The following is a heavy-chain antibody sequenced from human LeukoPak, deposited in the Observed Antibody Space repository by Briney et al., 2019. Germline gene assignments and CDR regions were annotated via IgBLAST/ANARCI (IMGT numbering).Heavy chain of an antibody. CDR1: GFTFSDYY. Sequence: GGSLRLSCAASGFTFSDYYMSWIRQAPGKGLEWVAVISHDDTFEAYANSVKGRFTISRDDSKNTLYVQMNSLRIEDTAFYYCARDISNYFDYWGLGTLVTVSS. J-gene: IGHJ4*02. CDR2: ISHDDTFE. CDR3: ARDISNYFDY. D-gene: IGHD3-3*02. V-gene: IGHV3-30*03.